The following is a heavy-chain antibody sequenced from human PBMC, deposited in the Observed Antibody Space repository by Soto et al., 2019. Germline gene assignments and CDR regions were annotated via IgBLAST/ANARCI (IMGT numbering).Heavy chain of an antibody. CDR2: INPNSSGT. V-gene: IGHV1-2*02. D-gene: IGHD3-22*01. Sequence: GESLKISCKGSGYSLRGNYIHWVRQTPGQGLEWMGWINPNSSGTVYAQKFQGRVTMTRDTSLTTVYMQLNRLTSDDSAVYYCARDLIVDGPDNYAMDVWGQGTTVTVSS. CDR3: ARDLIVDGPDNYAMDV. J-gene: IGHJ6*02. CDR1: GYSLRGNY.